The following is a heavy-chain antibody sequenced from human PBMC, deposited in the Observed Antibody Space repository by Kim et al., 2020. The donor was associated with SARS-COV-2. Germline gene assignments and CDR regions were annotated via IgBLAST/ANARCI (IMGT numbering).Heavy chain of an antibody. V-gene: IGHV3-48*01. Sequence: GGSLRLSCAASGFTFSTYNMNWVRQAPGKGLEWLSDIGSSGTAIHYADSVKGRFTISRDNVKNSLYLQMDSLRAEDTAVYFCARSNKGFDYCVQGTLVT. CDR3: ARSNKGFDY. D-gene: IGHD4-4*01. CDR2: IGSSGTAI. CDR1: GFTFSTYN. J-gene: IGHJ4*02.